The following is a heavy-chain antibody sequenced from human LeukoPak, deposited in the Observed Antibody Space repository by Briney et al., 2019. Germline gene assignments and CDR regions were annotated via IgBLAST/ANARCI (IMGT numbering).Heavy chain of an antibody. J-gene: IGHJ4*02. CDR3: ARDEAVGWNDY. CDR2: ISSSSSYI. D-gene: IGHD1-1*01. V-gene: IGHV3-21*01. Sequence: GESLKISCAASGFPFSSYSMNWVRQAPGKGLEWVSSISSSSSYIYYADSVKGRFTISRDNAKNSLYLQMNSLRAEDTAVYYCARDEAVGWNDYWGQGTLVTVSS. CDR1: GFPFSSYS.